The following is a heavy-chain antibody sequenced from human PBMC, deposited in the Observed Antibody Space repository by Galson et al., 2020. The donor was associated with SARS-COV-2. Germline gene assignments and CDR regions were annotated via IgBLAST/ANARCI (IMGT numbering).Heavy chain of an antibody. D-gene: IGHD6-13*01. Sequence: ETSETLSLTCAVYGGSFSGYYWSWIRQPPGQGLEWIGEINHSGSTNYNPSLKSRVTISVDTSKNQFSLKLSSVTAADTAVYYCASSSWSYWYFDLWGRGTLVTVSS. CDR2: INHSGST. CDR3: ASSSWSYWYFDL. V-gene: IGHV4-34*01. J-gene: IGHJ2*01. CDR1: GGSFSGYY.